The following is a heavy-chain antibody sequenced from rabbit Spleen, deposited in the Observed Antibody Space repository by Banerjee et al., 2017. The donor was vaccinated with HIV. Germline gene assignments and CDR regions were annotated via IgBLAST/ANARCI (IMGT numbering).Heavy chain of an antibody. CDR1: GFSFSSSDY. Sequence: QSLEESGGGLVQPEGSLTLTCKASGFSFSSSDYICWVRQAPGKGLEWISCIAGSSSGFTYTATWATGRFTISKTSSTTVTLQMTSLTAADTATYFCVRGASSSGYGDASNLWGPGTLVTVS. V-gene: IGHV1S40*01. D-gene: IGHD1-1*01. CDR3: VRGASSSGYGDASNL. CDR2: IAGSSSGFT. J-gene: IGHJ4*01.